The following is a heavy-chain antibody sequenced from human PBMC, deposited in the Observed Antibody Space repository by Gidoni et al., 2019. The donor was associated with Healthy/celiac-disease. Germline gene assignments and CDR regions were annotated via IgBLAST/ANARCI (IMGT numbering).Heavy chain of an antibody. Sequence: EGQMVQSGAEGKKPGESLKITGKGSGYSFTSYWIGWVRQMPGKGLEWMGIIYPGDSDTRYSPSFHGQVTISADKSISTAYLQWSSLQASDTAMYYCARCSRLGELSPAVVRYWGQGTLVTVSS. D-gene: IGHD3-16*02. CDR2: IYPGDSDT. V-gene: IGHV5-51*01. J-gene: IGHJ4*02. CDR1: GYSFTSYW. CDR3: ARCSRLGELSPAVVRY.